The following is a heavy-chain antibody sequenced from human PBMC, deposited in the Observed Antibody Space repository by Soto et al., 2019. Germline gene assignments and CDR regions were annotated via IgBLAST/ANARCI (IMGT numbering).Heavy chain of an antibody. J-gene: IGHJ4*02. CDR2: INHSGST. Sequence: SETLSLTCAVYGGSFSGYYWSWIRQPPGKGLEWIGEINHSGSTNYNPSLKSRVTISVDTSKNQFSLKLSAVTAADTAVYYCARGRVSFVRRGSYYDYWGQGTLVTVSS. CDR3: ARGRVSFVRRGSYYDY. CDR1: GGSFSGYY. V-gene: IGHV4-34*01. D-gene: IGHD3-16*01.